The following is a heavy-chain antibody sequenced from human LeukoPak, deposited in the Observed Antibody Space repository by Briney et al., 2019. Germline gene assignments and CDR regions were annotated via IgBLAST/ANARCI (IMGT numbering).Heavy chain of an antibody. CDR1: GYSLSSTNY. V-gene: IGHV4-28*05. CDR3: ARKATTGPTKAAFDI. Sequence: PSETLSLTCAVSGYSLSSTNYWAWIRQPPGEGLEWIGHIYYSGGIYYNPSLKSRVTMSVDTSKNQFSLKLSSVTAVDTAVYYCARKATTGPTKAAFDIWGQGTMVTVSS. D-gene: IGHD4-17*01. CDR2: IYYSGGI. J-gene: IGHJ3*02.